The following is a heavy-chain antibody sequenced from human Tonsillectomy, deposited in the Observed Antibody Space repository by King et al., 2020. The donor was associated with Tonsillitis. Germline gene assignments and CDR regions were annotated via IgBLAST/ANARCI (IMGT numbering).Heavy chain of an antibody. CDR3: ARLRVTRVFDY. J-gene: IGHJ4*02. Sequence: QLQESGPGLVKPSEPLSLTCTVSGGSISSSSYYWGWIRQPPGKGLEWVGSIFYSGSTYYNPSLKSRGTISVDTSKNQFSLKLSSVTAADTAVYYCARLRVTRVFDYWGQGTLVTVSS. D-gene: IGHD4-11*01. CDR2: IFYSGST. V-gene: IGHV4-39*01. CDR1: GGSISSSSYY.